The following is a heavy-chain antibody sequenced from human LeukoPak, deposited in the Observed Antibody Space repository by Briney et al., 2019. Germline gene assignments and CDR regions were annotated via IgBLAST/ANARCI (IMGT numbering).Heavy chain of an antibody. CDR3: ARDAGTPGIVVN. CDR2: IHYSGST. CDR1: GGSITSGGYY. J-gene: IGHJ4*02. Sequence: PSQTLSLTCSVSGGSITSGGYYWSWIRHYPGKGLEWIGYIHYSGSTYYNPSLQSQVTISLDRSQNQFSLELSSLTAADTAVYYCARDAGTPGIVVNWGQGTLVTVSS. D-gene: IGHD2-2*01. V-gene: IGHV4-31*01.